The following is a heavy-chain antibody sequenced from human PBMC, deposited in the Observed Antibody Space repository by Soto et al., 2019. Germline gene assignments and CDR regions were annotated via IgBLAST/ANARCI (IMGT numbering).Heavy chain of an antibody. D-gene: IGHD6-6*01. V-gene: IGHV4-61*01. CDR1: GGSVSSGSYY. CDR3: ARDSPGIAARPDYYYGMDV. Sequence: QVQLQESGPGLVKPSETLSLTCTVSGGSVSSGSYYWSWIRQPPGKGLEWIGYIYYSGSINYNPSLKSRVTISVDTSKNQFSLKLSSVTAADTAVYYCARDSPGIAARPDYYYGMDVWGQGTTVTVSS. CDR2: IYYSGSI. J-gene: IGHJ6*02.